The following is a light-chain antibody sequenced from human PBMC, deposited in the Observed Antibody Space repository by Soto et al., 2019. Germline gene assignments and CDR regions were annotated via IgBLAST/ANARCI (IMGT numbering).Light chain of an antibody. Sequence: QSVLTQPPSLSGAPGQRVTISCTGGSSNIGAGFDVHWYQQLPGTAPKLLIFGKNNRPSWVPDRFSGSKSGTSASLALTGLQAEDEGDYYCQSYDSSLSGSIFGGGTKLTVL. J-gene: IGLJ2*01. CDR3: QSYDSSLSGSI. V-gene: IGLV1-40*01. CDR2: GKN. CDR1: SSNIGAGFD.